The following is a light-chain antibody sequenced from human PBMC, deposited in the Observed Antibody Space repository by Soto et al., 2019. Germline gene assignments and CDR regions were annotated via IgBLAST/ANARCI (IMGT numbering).Light chain of an antibody. CDR3: QQYATSARLT. J-gene: IGKJ3*01. Sequence: EIVLTQSPGTLSWSPGERATLSCRASQSVSNNYLAWYQQKPGQAPRLLVYGASTRANGVPDRFSGSGSGTDFTLTISRLEPEDFAVYYCQQYATSARLTFGPGTKVDI. CDR2: GAS. V-gene: IGKV3-20*01. CDR1: QSVSNNY.